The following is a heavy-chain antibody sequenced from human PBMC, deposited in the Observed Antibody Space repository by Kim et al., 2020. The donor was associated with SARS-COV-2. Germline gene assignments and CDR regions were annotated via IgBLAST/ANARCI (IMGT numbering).Heavy chain of an antibody. CDR3: ATGSQWLTPFYFDY. J-gene: IGHJ4*02. CDR1: GYTLTELS. V-gene: IGHV1-24*01. D-gene: IGHD6-19*01. Sequence: ASVKVSCKVSGYTLTELSMHWVRQAPGKGLEWMGGFDPEDGETIYAQKFQGRVTMTEDTSTDTAYMELSSLRSEDTAVYYCATGSQWLTPFYFDYWGQGTLVTVSS. CDR2: FDPEDGET.